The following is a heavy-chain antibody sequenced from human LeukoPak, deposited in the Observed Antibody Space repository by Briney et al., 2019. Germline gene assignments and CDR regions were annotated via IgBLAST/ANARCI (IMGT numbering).Heavy chain of an antibody. V-gene: IGHV4-39*01. Sequence: PSETLSLTCTVSDGSISSSSYYWGWIRQPPGKGLEWIGSFFYSGSTYYNPSLKSRLTMSVDTSNNQFSLKLMSVTAADTAVYYCASGTSTYYELYFWGQGTLVTVSS. CDR3: ASGTSTYYELYF. J-gene: IGHJ4*02. CDR2: FFYSGST. CDR1: DGSISSSSYY. D-gene: IGHD3-3*01.